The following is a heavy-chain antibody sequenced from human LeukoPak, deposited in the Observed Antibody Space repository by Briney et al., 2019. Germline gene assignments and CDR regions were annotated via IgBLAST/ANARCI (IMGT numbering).Heavy chain of an antibody. CDR2: IIPIFGTA. J-gene: IGHJ5*02. CDR3: ARREGTSSRWFDP. CDR1: GGTFISYA. D-gene: IGHD2-2*01. Sequence: SVKVSFKSSGGTFISYAISWVRQAPGQGLEWMGGIIPIFGTANYAQKFQGRVTITADKSTSTAYMELSSLRSEDTAVYYCARREGTSSRWFDPWGQGTLVTVSS. V-gene: IGHV1-69*06.